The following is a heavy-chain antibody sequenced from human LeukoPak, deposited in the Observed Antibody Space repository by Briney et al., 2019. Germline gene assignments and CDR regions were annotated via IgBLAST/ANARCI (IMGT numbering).Heavy chain of an antibody. CDR1: GFTLSSYA. V-gene: IGHV3-23*01. CDR2: ISGSGSA. J-gene: IGHJ4*02. D-gene: IGHD4-11*01. Sequence: GGSLRLSCAASGFTLSSYAMNWVRQAPGKGLEWVSGISGSGSAYYADSVKGRFSISRDKSKNTVYLQMDSLKTEDSAVYYCTSVSTGNFYWGQGTLVTVSS. CDR3: TSVSTGNFY.